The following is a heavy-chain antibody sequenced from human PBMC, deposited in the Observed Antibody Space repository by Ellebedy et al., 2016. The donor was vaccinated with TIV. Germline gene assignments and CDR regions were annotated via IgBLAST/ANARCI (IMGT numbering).Heavy chain of an antibody. CDR1: GYTFPNHW. CDR2: IYPGDSDT. J-gene: IGHJ4*02. Sequence: GESLKISCKGSGYTFPNHWIGWVRQMPGRGLEWMGRIYPGDSDTIYSPSFEGQVTLSVDASLNTAYLQWSSLKASDTAMYYCARRPFRSRSLYDYWGQGTLVTVSS. CDR3: ARRPFRSRSLYDY. D-gene: IGHD3-3*01. V-gene: IGHV5-51*01.